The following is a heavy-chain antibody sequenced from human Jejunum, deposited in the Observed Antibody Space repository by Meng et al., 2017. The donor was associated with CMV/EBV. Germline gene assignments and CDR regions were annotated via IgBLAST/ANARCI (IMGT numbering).Heavy chain of an antibody. CDR3: AHFVGGYYPSRPDY. V-gene: IGHV2-5*02. CDR1: GFSPSTSGEG. CDR2: IYRGDDK. Sequence: QIHLKVFGPTLGKPTPTLTLTCSFSGFSPSTSGEGVGWIRQPPGKALEWLALIYRGDDKRYSPSLNSRLTIAKDTSKNEVVLTLTNMGPIDTGTYYCAHFVGGYYPSRPDYWGQGTLVTVSS. D-gene: IGHD1-26*01. J-gene: IGHJ4*02.